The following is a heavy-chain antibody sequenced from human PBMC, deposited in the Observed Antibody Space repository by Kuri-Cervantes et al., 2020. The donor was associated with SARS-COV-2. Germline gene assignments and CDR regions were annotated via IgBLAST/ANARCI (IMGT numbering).Heavy chain of an antibody. CDR2: IYYSGST. V-gene: IGHV4-59*11. CDR3: ARAYGFLRYIYYMDV. Sequence: SETLSLTCTVSGGSISSHYWSWIRQPPGKGLGWIGYIYYSGSTNYNPSLKSRVTISVDTSSKQFSLHLGSVTAADTAVYYCARAYGFLRYIYYMDVWGRGTTVTVSS. D-gene: IGHD4-17*01. CDR1: GGSISSHY. J-gene: IGHJ6*03.